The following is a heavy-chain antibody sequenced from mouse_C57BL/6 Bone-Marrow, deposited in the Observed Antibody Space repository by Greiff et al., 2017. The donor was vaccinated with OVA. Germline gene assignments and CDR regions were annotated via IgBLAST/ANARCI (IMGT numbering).Heavy chain of an antibody. CDR3: ARQGSSCYDYAMDY. D-gene: IGHD3-2*02. J-gene: IGHJ4*01. CDR2: ISNLAYSI. V-gene: IGHV5-15*01. CDR1: GFTFSDYG. Sequence: EVQLVESGGGLVQPGGSLKLSCAASGFTFSDYGMAWVRQAPRKGPEWVAFISNLAYSIYYADTVTGRFTISRENAKNTLYLEMSSLRSEDTAMYYCARQGSSCYDYAMDYWGQGTSVTVSS.